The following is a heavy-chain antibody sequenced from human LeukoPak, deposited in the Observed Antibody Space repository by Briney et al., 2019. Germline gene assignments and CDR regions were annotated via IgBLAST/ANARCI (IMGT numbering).Heavy chain of an antibody. Sequence: GSSVKVSCKASGYTFTGYYMHGVRQAPGQGLEWMGWINPNSGGTNYAQKFQGRVTITRDTSISTAYMELSRLRSDDTAVYYCARAASYYYDSSGYYAYNWFDPWGQGTLVTVSS. V-gene: IGHV1-2*02. CDR1: GYTFTGYY. J-gene: IGHJ5*02. D-gene: IGHD3-22*01. CDR2: INPNSGGT. CDR3: ARAASYYYDSSGYYAYNWFDP.